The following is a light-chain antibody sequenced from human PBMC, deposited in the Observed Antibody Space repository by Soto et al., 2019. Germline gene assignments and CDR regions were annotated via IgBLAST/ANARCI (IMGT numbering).Light chain of an antibody. J-gene: IGKJ2*03. Sequence: EIVMTQSPATLSVSPGERATLSCRASQSVSSNLAWYQQKPGQAPRLLIYGASTRATGIPARFSGSGSGTEFTLTISTLEPEDFAVYYCQQYAYSPPHSFGQGTKLEIK. CDR2: GAS. CDR3: QQYAYSPPHS. V-gene: IGKV3-15*01. CDR1: QSVSSN.